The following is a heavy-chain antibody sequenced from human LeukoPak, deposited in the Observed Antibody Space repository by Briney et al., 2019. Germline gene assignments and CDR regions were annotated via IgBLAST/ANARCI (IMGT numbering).Heavy chain of an antibody. J-gene: IGHJ6*03. Sequence: GASVKVSCKASGYTFTGYYMHWVRQAPGQGLEWMGWINPNSGGTNYAQKFQGRVTMTRDTSISTAYMELSRLRSDDTAVYYCARNPYYDFWSGLGVYYYYYMDVWGKGTTVTVSS. CDR2: INPNSGGT. D-gene: IGHD3-3*01. V-gene: IGHV1-2*02. CDR1: GYTFTGYY. CDR3: ARNPYYDFWSGLGVYYYYYMDV.